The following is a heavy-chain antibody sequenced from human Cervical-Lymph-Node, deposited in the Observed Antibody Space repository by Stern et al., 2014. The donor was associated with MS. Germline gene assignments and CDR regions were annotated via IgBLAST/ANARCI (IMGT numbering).Heavy chain of an antibody. J-gene: IGHJ6*02. D-gene: IGHD6-6*01. CDR1: GFTFDDYA. Sequence: EEQLVESGGGLVQPGRSLRLSCAASGFTFDDYAMHWVRQAPGEGLEWVSGISGNGGKTDYADSVKGRFTISRDNAKNSLYLQMDSLRAEDTALYYCAKDMRGGSSYAMDVWGQGTTVTVSS. CDR2: ISGNGGKT. V-gene: IGHV3-9*01. CDR3: AKDMRGGSSYAMDV.